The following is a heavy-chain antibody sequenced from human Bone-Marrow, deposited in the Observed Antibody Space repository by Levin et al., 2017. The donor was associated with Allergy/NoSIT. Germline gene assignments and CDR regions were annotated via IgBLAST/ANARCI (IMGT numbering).Heavy chain of an antibody. J-gene: IGHJ5*02. CDR1: GFTFSSYA. CDR2: ISGSGGST. D-gene: IGHD3-10*01. V-gene: IGHV3-23*01. Sequence: GGSLRLSCAASGFTFSSYAMSWVRQAPGKGLEWVSAISGSGGSTYYADSVKGRFTISRDNSKNTLYLQMNSLRAEDTAVYYCAKAYYGSGSYYNLCTTCRPFDPWGQGTLVTVSS. CDR3: AKAYYGSGSYYNLCTTCRPFDP.